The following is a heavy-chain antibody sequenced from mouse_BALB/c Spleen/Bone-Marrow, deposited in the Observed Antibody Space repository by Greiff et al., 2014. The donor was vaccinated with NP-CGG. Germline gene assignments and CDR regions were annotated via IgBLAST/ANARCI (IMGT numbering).Heavy chain of an antibody. D-gene: IGHD1-2*01. Sequence: VKLVESGPGLVAPSQSLSITCTVSGFSLTSYGVHWVRQPPGKGLEWLGVIWADGSTNYNSALMSRLSIRKDNSKSQVFLKMNGLQTDDTAMYYCARITTATGAMDYWGQGTSVTVSS. CDR2: IWADGST. CDR1: GFSLTSYG. V-gene: IGHV2-9*02. CDR3: ARITTATGAMDY. J-gene: IGHJ4*01.